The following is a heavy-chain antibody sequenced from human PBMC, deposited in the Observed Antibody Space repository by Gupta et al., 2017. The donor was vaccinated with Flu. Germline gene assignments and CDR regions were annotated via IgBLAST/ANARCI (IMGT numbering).Heavy chain of an antibody. CDR2: INAGNGNT. CDR1: A. D-gene: IGHD2-2*01. J-gene: IGHJ4*02. CDR3: ARWIWSGTYQQDYLDS. Sequence: AGQGGRLAPGQRLECMGWINAGNGNTRYSPKCQGRLNITRDTSATTAYMELSSMRSEDTTIYYCARWIWSGTYQQDYLDSWGLGTLVTVSS. V-gene: IGHV1-3*01.